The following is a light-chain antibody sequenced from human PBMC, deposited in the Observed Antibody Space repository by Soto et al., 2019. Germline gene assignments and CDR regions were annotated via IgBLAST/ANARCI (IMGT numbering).Light chain of an antibody. J-gene: IGLJ1*01. Sequence: QSALTKPASVSGSPGQSITISCTGTSSDVGGYNYVSWYQQHPGKAPKLMIYDVSNRPSGVSNSFSGSKSGNTASLTISGLQAEDEADYYCSSYTSSSTHYVFGTGTKLTVL. CDR3: SSYTSSSTHYV. CDR1: SSDVGGYNY. CDR2: DVS. V-gene: IGLV2-14*01.